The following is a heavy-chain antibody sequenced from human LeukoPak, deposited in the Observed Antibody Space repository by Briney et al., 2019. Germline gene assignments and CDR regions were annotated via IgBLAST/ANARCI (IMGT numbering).Heavy chain of an antibody. CDR2: IYYSGST. V-gene: IGHV4-39*01. CDR3: ARQGSGTYGASFDI. D-gene: IGHD1-26*01. Sequence: SETLSLTCTVSGGSISSSSYYWGWIRQPPGKGLEWIGSIYYSGSTYYNPSLKSRVTISVDTSKNQFSLKLSSVTAADTAVYYCARQGSGTYGASFDIWGQGTMVTVSS. J-gene: IGHJ3*02. CDR1: GGSISSSSYY.